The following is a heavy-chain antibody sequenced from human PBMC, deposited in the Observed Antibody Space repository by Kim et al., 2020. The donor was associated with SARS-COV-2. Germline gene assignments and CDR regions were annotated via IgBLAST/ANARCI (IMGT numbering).Heavy chain of an antibody. CDR2: IYYSGST. Sequence: SETLSLTCTVSGGSVSSGSYYWSWIRQPPGKGLEWIGYIYYSGSTNYNPSLKSRVTISVDTSKNQFSLKLSSVTAADTAVYYCARADTMIVDIDYWGQGTLVTVSS. CDR3: ARADTMIVDIDY. CDR1: GGSVSSGSYY. V-gene: IGHV4-61*01. J-gene: IGHJ4*02. D-gene: IGHD3-22*01.